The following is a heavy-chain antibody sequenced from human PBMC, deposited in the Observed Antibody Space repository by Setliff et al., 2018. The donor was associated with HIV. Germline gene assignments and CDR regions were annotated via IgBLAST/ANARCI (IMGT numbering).Heavy chain of an antibody. J-gene: IGHJ5*02. CDR3: ARHVWSSFGSGSYWIPKWFDP. CDR1: GVSISSSGYF. D-gene: IGHD3-10*01. Sequence: SETLSLTCTVSGVSISSSGYFWGWIRQSPGKGLEWIGSMYYSGNTYYSPSLRSRVTISVHTSKNQFSLNLSSLTAADTAIYYYARHVWSSFGSGSYWIPKWFDPWGQGTLVTVSS. V-gene: IGHV4-39*01. CDR2: MYYSGNT.